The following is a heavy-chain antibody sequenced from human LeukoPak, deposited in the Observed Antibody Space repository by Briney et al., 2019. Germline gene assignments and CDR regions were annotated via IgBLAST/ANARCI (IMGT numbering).Heavy chain of an antibody. CDR2: LYSGGIT. J-gene: IGHJ4*02. CDR1: GFTVSTSY. V-gene: IGHV3-66*01. D-gene: IGHD3-22*01. Sequence: GGSLRLSCAASGFTVSTSYMSWVRQAPGKGLEWVAVLYSGGITYYADSVKGRFTISRDDSNNTLSLQMNSLRAEDTAVYYCARRKYYYDSSNSWGQGTLVTVSS. CDR3: ARRKYYYDSSNS.